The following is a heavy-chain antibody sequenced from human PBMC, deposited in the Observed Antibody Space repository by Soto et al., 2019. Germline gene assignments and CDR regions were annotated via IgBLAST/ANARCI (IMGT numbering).Heavy chain of an antibody. CDR1: GGSISSYY. J-gene: IGHJ5*02. CDR3: AREGNDILTGYYNWFDP. D-gene: IGHD3-9*01. V-gene: IGHV4-59*01. Sequence: PSETLSLTCTVSGGSISSYYWSWIRQPPGKGLEWIGYIYYSGSTNYNPSLKSRVTISVDTSKNQFSLKLSSVTAADTAVYYCAREGNDILTGYYNWFDPWGQGTLVTAPQ. CDR2: IYYSGST.